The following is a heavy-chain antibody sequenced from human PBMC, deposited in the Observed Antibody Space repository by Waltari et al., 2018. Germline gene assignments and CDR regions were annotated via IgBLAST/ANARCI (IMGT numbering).Heavy chain of an antibody. J-gene: IGHJ4*02. CDR3: ARFYCSGGSCSPEDY. D-gene: IGHD2-15*01. Sequence: QVQLQESGPGLVKPSETLSLTCTVSAGSIRSYYWSWIRQSPGKGLEWIGYINYSGSTNYNPSLKSRGTISVDTSKNQVSLKLTSVTAADTAVYYCARFYCSGGSCSPEDYWGQGTLVTVSS. CDR2: INYSGST. CDR1: AGSIRSYY. V-gene: IGHV4-59*01.